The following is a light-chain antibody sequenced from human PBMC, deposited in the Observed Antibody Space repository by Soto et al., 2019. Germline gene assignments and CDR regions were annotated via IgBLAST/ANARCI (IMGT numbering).Light chain of an antibody. CDR3: QQYNSYSPT. CDR1: QSISSW. J-gene: IGKJ4*01. V-gene: IGKV1-5*01. Sequence: DIQMTQSPSTLSASVGDRVTITFRASQSISSWLAWYQQKPVKAPKLLIYDASSLESGVPSRFSGSGSGTEFTLTISSLQPDDFATYYCQQYNSYSPTFGGGTKVDIK. CDR2: DAS.